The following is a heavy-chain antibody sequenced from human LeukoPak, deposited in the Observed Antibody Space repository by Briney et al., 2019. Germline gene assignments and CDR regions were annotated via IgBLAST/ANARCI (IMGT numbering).Heavy chain of an antibody. CDR1: GFTFSSYE. J-gene: IGHJ4*02. D-gene: IGHD4-17*01. CDR3: ARDRGYGDYGFDY. Sequence: GGSLRLSCAASGFTFSSYEMNWVRQAPGKGLEWVSYISSSGSTIYYADSVKGRFTISRDNSKNTLYLQMNSLRAEDTAVYYCARDRGYGDYGFDYWGQGTLVTVSS. V-gene: IGHV3-48*03. CDR2: ISSSGSTI.